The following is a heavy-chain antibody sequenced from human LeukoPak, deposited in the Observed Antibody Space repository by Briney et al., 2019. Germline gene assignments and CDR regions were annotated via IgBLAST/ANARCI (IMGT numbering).Heavy chain of an antibody. CDR3: ARGSYCSSTSCQHFDY. CDR1: GYSFSSYW. Sequence: GESLKISCQGSGYSFSSYWIGWVRPLPGKGLEWMGIIYPGDSHTRYSPSFQGQVTISADKSISTAYVQWSSLKASDTAMYYCARGSYCSSTSCQHFDYWGQGTLVTVSS. V-gene: IGHV5-51*01. J-gene: IGHJ4*02. D-gene: IGHD2-2*01. CDR2: IYPGDSHT.